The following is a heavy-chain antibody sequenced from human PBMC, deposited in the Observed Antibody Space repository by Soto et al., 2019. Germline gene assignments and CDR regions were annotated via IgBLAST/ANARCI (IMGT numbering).Heavy chain of an antibody. CDR2: IYYSGST. D-gene: IGHD3-10*01. CDR1: DGSISSYY. Sequence: PSETLSLTCTVSDGSISSYYWSWIRQPPGKGLEWIGYIYYSGSTNYNPSLKSRVTISVDTSKNQFSLKLSSVTAADTAVYYCARVWGGAFDFWGQGTMVTVSS. J-gene: IGHJ3*01. V-gene: IGHV4-59*01. CDR3: ARVWGGAFDF.